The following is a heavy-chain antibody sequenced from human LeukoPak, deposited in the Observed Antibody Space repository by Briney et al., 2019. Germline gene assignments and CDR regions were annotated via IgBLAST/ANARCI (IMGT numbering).Heavy chain of an antibody. V-gene: IGHV1-69*13. CDR1: GGTFSSYA. CDR2: IIPIFGTA. J-gene: IGHJ3*02. Sequence: ASVKVSCKAPGGTFSSYAISWVRQAPGQGLEWMGGIIPIFGTANYAQKFQGRVTITADESTSTAYMELSSLRSEDTAVYYCARDGYCSGGSCHDAFDIWGQGTMVTVSS. D-gene: IGHD2-15*01. CDR3: ARDGYCSGGSCHDAFDI.